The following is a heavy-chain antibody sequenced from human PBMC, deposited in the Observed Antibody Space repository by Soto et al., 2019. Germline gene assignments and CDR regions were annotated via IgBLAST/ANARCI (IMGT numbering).Heavy chain of an antibody. J-gene: IGHJ4*02. D-gene: IGHD6-13*01. CDR3: ANVSRSRAGADYVAC. CDR2: ISGIGTTT. CDR1: GFIFSNFA. V-gene: IGHV3-23*01. Sequence: GGSLRLSWTISGFIFSNFAMTWVRQAPGKGREWVSSISGIGTTTYYADSVKGRFTISRDNSKNTLYLQMNSLRAGDTAVYYCANVSRSRAGADYVACWGQRVFVTVSA.